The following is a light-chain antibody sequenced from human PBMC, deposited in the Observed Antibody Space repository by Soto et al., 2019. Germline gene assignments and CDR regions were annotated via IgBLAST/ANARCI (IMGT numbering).Light chain of an antibody. Sequence: EIVLTQSPGTLSLSPGERATLSCRASESVSRNLAWYQQKPGQAPRLLIYDASNKATGIPARFSGSGSGTDFTLTINSLEPEDFAVYYCQHYGISRTFGQGTKVDI. CDR2: DAS. V-gene: IGKV3D-11*03. CDR1: ESVSRN. CDR3: QHYGISRT. J-gene: IGKJ1*01.